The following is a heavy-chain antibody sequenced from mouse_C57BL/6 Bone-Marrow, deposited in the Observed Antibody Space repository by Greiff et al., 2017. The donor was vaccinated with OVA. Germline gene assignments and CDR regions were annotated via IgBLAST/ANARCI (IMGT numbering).Heavy chain of an antibody. D-gene: IGHD1-1*01. Sequence: VQLQQPGTELVKPGASVKLSCKASGYTFTSYWMHWVKQRPGQGLEWIGNINPSNGGTNYNEKFKSKATLTVDKSSSTAYMQLSSLTSEDSAVYYCARAVVYYGGSYVSNWYFDVGGTGTTVTVSS. CDR2: INPSNGGT. CDR1: GYTFTSYW. CDR3: ARAVVYYGGSYVSNWYFDV. J-gene: IGHJ1*03. V-gene: IGHV1-53*01.